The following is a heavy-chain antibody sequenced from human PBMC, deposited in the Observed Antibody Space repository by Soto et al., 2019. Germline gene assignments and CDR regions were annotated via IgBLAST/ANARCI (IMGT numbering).Heavy chain of an antibody. CDR1: GYSFTNHW. CDR2: IYPGDSEI. V-gene: IGHV5-51*01. J-gene: IGHJ3*02. CDR3: AVPARGNSFDI. Sequence: GESLKISCEGSGYSFTNHWIGWVRQMPGKGLEWMGIIYPGDSEIRYGPSSQGHVTLSFDKFISTAYLQLSSLKASDTAMYFCAVPARGNSFDIWGQGTMVTVSS.